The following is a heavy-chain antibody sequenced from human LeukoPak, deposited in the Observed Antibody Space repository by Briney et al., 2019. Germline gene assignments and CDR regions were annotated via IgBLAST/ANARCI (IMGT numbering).Heavy chain of an antibody. V-gene: IGHV4-34*01. D-gene: IGHD1-1*01. CDR2: IHYSGST. Sequence: SETLSLTCAVYGGSFSGYYWSWIRQPPGKGLEWIGYIHYSGSTNYNPSLKNRVTMSVDTSKNQFSLKLNSVTAAATAVYYCARFQYKAAFDIWGQGTMVTVSS. CDR1: GGSFSGYY. J-gene: IGHJ3*02. CDR3: ARFQYKAAFDI.